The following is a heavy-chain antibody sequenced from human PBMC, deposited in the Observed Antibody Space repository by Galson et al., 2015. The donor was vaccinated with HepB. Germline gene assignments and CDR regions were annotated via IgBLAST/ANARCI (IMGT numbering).Heavy chain of an antibody. J-gene: IGHJ3*02. CDR3: TTDLTDPFVPVPAAMAAAGTWDAFDI. CDR2: IKSKTDGGTT. D-gene: IGHD2-2*01. Sequence: SLRLSCAASGFTFSNAWMSWVRQAPGKGLEWVGRIKSKTDGGTTDYAAPVKGRFTISRDDSRNTLYLQMNSLKTEDTAVYYCTTDLTDPFVPVPAAMAAAGTWDAFDIWGQGTMVTVSS. CDR1: GFTFSNAW. V-gene: IGHV3-15*01.